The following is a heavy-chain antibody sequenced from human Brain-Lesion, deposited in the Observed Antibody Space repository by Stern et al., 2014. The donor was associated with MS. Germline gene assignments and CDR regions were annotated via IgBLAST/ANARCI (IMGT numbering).Heavy chain of an antibody. CDR2: IFNSGST. CDR3: ARGRVVPGFQYYATDV. V-gene: IGHV4-61*02. D-gene: IGHD2-2*01. J-gene: IGHJ6*02. CDR1: GGSISSGGYY. Sequence: QVQLVQSGPGLVKPSQTLSLSCTVSGGSISSGGYYWSWIRQPAGKGLEWIGRIFNSGSTRHNPSLKNRDTISIDTPQHQFSLRLNSMTAADTAVYYCARGRVVPGFQYYATDVWGQGTTVIVSS.